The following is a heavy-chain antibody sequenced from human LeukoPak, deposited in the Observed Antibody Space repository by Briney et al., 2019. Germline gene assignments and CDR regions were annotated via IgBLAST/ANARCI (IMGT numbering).Heavy chain of an antibody. J-gene: IGHJ4*02. Sequence: AGGSLRLSCAASGFTFSNYWMIWVREAPGKGLVWVANIKQDGSETLYVDSVRGRFTISRDNDQNSLYLQMNSLRAEDTAVYYCARASNPWLQLNWGQGTLVTVSS. CDR2: IKQDGSET. CDR3: ARASNPWLQLN. V-gene: IGHV3-7*05. CDR1: GFTFSNYW. D-gene: IGHD5-24*01.